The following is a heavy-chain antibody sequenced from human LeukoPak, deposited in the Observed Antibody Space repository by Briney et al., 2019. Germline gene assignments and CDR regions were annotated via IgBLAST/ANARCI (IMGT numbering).Heavy chain of an antibody. CDR2: AFYRSKWHI. CDR3: VGGYASGGWHDF. D-gene: IGHD6-25*01. Sequence: SQTLSLTCVISGDSVSSNSVAWNSIRQSPSRGLEWLGRAFYRSKWHIEYAVSVRSRATINPATSKNHFSLHRKSVTPDDAAVYYCVGGYASGGWHDFWGQGTQVTVSS. CDR1: GDSVSSNSVA. V-gene: IGHV6-1*01. J-gene: IGHJ4*02.